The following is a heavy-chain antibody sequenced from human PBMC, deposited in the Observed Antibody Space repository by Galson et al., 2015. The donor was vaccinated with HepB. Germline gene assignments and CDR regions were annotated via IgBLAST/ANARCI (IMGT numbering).Heavy chain of an antibody. Sequence: SLRLSCAASGFIFTDYAMAWVRQTPGKGLEWVATIAGKGGNTHYADSVKGRFSISRDDSKSTWFLQMNRLRVEDTAGYVCAQDNGTPGSPWCATWVPRTLVTVYS. J-gene: IGHJ4*02. CDR2: IAGKGGNT. CDR3: AQDNGTPGSPWCAT. D-gene: IGHD2-8*02. V-gene: IGHV3-23*01. CDR1: GFIFTDYA.